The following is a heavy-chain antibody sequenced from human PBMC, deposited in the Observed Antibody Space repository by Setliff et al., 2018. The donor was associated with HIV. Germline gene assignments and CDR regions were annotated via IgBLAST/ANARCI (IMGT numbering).Heavy chain of an antibody. CDR1: GFSFSGYS. V-gene: IGHV3-48*04. Sequence: GGSLRLSCAASGFSFSGYSMNWVRQAPGRGLEWLSYISSSSSTIYYAASVKGRFTISRDNAKNSVYLQMNSRRGEDTAVYYCASLPDSSGDPDWYFDLWGRGALVTVSS. CDR3: ASLPDSSGDPDWYFDL. J-gene: IGHJ2*01. CDR2: ISSSSSTI. D-gene: IGHD3-22*01.